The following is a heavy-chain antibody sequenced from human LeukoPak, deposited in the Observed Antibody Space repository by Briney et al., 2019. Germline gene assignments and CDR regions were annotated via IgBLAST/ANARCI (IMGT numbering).Heavy chain of an antibody. CDR3: ARDRGGYFYAMDV. CDR1: GFTVSSNY. Sequence: GGSLRLSCAASGFTVSSNYMSWVRQAPGKGLEWVSGINWKSNNIGYADSVKGRFTISGDNAKNSLYLQMNSLRTEDTALYYCARDRGGYFYAMDVWGQGTSVTVSS. J-gene: IGHJ6*02. CDR2: INWKSNNI. V-gene: IGHV3-9*01.